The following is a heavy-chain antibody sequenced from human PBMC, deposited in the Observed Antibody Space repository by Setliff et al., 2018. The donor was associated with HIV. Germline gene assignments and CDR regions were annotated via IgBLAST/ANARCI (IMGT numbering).Heavy chain of an antibody. CDR1: GFTFSSYT. J-gene: IGHJ4*02. CDR3: ARDPPGSGFHLDY. V-gene: IGHV3-21*01. Sequence: PGGSLRLSCAASGFTFSSYTMNWVRQAPGKGLEWVSSISSSSYYIYYADSVKGRFTISRDNAKNSLFLQMNSLRAEDTAVYYCARDPPGSGFHLDYWGQGTPVTVSS. CDR2: ISSSSYYI. D-gene: IGHD5-12*01.